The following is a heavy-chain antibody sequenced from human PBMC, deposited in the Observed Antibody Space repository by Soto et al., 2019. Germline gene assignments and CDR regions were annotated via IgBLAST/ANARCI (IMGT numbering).Heavy chain of an antibody. D-gene: IGHD3-10*01. V-gene: IGHV3-53*01. J-gene: IGHJ4*02. Sequence: EEQLVESGGGLIQPGGSLTLSCAASGFTVSNKYMSWVRQAPGKGLEWVSVIYAAGNTYFADSVQGRFTVSRDNSKNIVHLQMNSLRTEDTAVYYCARKAGIIDFYYDSWGQGTLVTVSS. CDR1: GFTVSNKY. CDR3: ARKAGIIDFYYDS. CDR2: IYAAGNT.